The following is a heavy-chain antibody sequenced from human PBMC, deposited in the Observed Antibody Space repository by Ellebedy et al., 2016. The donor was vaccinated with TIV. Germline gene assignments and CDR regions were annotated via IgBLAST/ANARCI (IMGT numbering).Heavy chain of an antibody. CDR1: GYSFTNYW. D-gene: IGHD3-16*01. Sequence: GESLKISXKASGYSFTNYWIGWVRQMPGKGLDWMGIIYPGDSVFRYSPSFQGQVTISADKSISTAYLQWSSLKASDTAIYYCARWCSKRGGDNNGVYWGQGTLVTVSS. CDR2: IYPGDSVF. CDR3: ARWCSKRGGDNNGVY. V-gene: IGHV5-51*01. J-gene: IGHJ4*02.